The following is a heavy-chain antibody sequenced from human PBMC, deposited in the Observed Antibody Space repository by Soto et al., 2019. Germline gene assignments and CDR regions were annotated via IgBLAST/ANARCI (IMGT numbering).Heavy chain of an antibody. CDR2: IYSNGNT. CDR3: ARNFGSRTVTGDAFDI. CDR1: GFTVSSNY. J-gene: IGHJ3*02. D-gene: IGHD3-22*01. V-gene: IGHV3-66*01. Sequence: GGSLRLSCVASGFTVSSNYMSWLRQAPGTGLEWVSVIYSNGNTYYADSVQGRFTISRDNSKNTLYLQMNSLRAEDTAVFYCARNFGSRTVTGDAFDIWGRGTMVTVS.